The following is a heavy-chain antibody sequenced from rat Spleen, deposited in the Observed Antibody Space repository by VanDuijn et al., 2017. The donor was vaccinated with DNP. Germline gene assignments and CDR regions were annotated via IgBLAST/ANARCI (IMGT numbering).Heavy chain of an antibody. CDR1: GFTFNYYW. D-gene: IGHD5-1*01. V-gene: IGHV5-31*01. Sequence: EVQLVESGGGLLQPGRSLKLSCAASGFTFNYYWMTWIRHIPGKGLEWVASIPRGGGNTYYRASVTGRFTISRDNAKSTLYLQMDSLRSEETATYYCARVQLGYYALDAWGQGSSVTVSS. CDR2: IPRGGGNT. CDR3: ARVQLGYYALDA. J-gene: IGHJ4*01.